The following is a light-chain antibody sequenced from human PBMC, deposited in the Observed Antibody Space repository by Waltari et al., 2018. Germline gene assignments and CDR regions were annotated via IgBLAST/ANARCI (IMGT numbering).Light chain of an antibody. CDR3: AAWDDSLNGVV. J-gene: IGLJ2*01. CDR1: SSNIGSNT. CDR2: SNN. V-gene: IGLV1-44*01. Sequence: QSVLTQPPSASGTPGQRVTSSCSGISSNIGSNTVTWYQQLPGTAPQLLIYSNNQRPSGVPDRFSGSKSGTSASLAISGLQSEYEADYYCAAWDDSLNGVVFGGGTKLTVL.